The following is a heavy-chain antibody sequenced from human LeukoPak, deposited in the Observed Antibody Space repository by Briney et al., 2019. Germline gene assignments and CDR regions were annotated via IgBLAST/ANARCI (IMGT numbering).Heavy chain of an antibody. D-gene: IGHD1-7*01. V-gene: IGHV3-48*02. CDR3: TPHRDGNYPFDY. Sequence: GGSLRLSCAASGFTFSSYSMNWVRQAPGKGLEWVSDISSSSSTIYYRDSVKGRFTISRDSAKNSLYLQMNSLRDEDTAVYYCTPHRDGNYPFDYWGQGTLVTVSS. CDR2: ISSSSSTI. CDR1: GFTFSSYS. J-gene: IGHJ4*02.